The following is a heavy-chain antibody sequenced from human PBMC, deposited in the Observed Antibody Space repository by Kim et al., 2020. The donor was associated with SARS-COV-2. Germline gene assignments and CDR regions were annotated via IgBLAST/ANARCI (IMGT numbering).Heavy chain of an antibody. Sequence: GGSLRLSCAASGFTFSSYSMNWVRQAPGKGLEWVSSISSSSSYIYYADSVKGRFTISRDNAKNSLYLQMNSLRAEDTAVYYCARENWHSWLVSPYFDYWGQGTLVTVSS. CDR3: ARENWHSWLVSPYFDY. J-gene: IGHJ4*02. D-gene: IGHD6-19*01. CDR2: ISSSSSYI. CDR1: GFTFSSYS. V-gene: IGHV3-21*01.